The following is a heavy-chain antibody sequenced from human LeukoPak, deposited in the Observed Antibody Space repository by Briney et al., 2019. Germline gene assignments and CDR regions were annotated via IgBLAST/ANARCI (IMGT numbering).Heavy chain of an antibody. V-gene: IGHV4-61*02. CDR1: GGSISSGSYY. CDR2: IYTSGST. Sequence: SQTLSLTCTVSGGSISSGSYYWSWIRQPAGKGLEWIGRIYTSGSTNYNPSLKSRVTISVDTSKNQFSLKLSSVTAADTAVYYCARDPSLWEQWPYFDYWGQGTLVTVSS. J-gene: IGHJ4*02. D-gene: IGHD6-19*01. CDR3: ARDPSLWEQWPYFDY.